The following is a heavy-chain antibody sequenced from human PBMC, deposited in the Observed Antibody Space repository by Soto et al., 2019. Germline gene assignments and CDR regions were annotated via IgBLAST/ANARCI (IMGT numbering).Heavy chain of an antibody. J-gene: IGHJ4*01. V-gene: IGHV4-30-2*01. CDR2: FYHSGTT. D-gene: IGHD3-16*01. Sequence: TPETMSLTSVVSGASIDSGAYSWSWIRQPPGKGLEWFGNFYHSGTTYYSPSLRSRVTISLDRSKNQFSLKLTSVTAAETALYFCPSPFSTFRHFFGYLGHGNLGTGSS. CDR3: PSPFSTFRHFFGY. CDR1: GASIDSGAYS.